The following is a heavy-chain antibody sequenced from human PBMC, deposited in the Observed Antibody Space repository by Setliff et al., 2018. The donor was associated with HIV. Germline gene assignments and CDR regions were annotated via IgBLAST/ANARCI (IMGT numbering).Heavy chain of an antibody. D-gene: IGHD3-22*01. Sequence: SVKVSCKASGGTFSSYAISWVRQAPGQGLEWMGGIIPIPGIANYAQKFQGRVTITADKSTSTAYMELSSLRSEDTAVYYCARSRVHYYYDSSGYPTRYDAFDIWGQGTMVTVSS. CDR2: IIPIPGIA. V-gene: IGHV1-69*10. CDR1: GGTFSSYA. CDR3: ARSRVHYYYDSSGYPTRYDAFDI. J-gene: IGHJ3*02.